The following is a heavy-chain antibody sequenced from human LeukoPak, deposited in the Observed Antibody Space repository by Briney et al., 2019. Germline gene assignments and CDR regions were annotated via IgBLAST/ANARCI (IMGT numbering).Heavy chain of an antibody. CDR1: GFTFSNYG. V-gene: IGHV3-48*01. CDR2: ISSSSDAM. D-gene: IGHD3-10*01. Sequence: GGSLRLSCAASGFTFSNYGINWGRQTPGKGLEWVLYISSSSDAMHYADSVRGRFTISRDNGKNSLYLQMNSLRAEDTAVYYCARAAYASGPDYWGQGTLVTVSS. J-gene: IGHJ4*02. CDR3: ARAAYASGPDY.